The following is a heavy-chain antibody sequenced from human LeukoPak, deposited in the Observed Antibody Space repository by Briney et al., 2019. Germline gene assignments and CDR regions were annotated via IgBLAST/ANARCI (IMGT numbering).Heavy chain of an antibody. D-gene: IGHD1-26*01. Sequence: PGRSLRLSCAASGFTFSSYGMHWVRQAPGKGLEWVAVIWYDGSNKYYADSVKGRFTISRDNSKNTLYLQMNSLRAEDTAVYYCARDQAWENPNWCFDLWGRGTLVTVSS. J-gene: IGHJ2*01. CDR2: IWYDGSNK. CDR1: GFTFSSYG. CDR3: ARDQAWENPNWCFDL. V-gene: IGHV3-33*01.